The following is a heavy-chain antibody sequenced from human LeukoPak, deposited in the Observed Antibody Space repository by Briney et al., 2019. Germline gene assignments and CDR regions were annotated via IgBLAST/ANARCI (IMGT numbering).Heavy chain of an antibody. V-gene: IGHV4-34*01. CDR1: GGSFSGYY. J-gene: IGHJ4*03. Sequence: SETLSLTCAVYGGSFSGYYWSWIRQPPGKGLEWIGEINHSGSTNYNPSLKSRVTISVDTSKNQFSLKLSSVTAADTAVYYCARGEGYYYDSSGYYPSYFDYWGQGTTVTVSS. CDR2: INHSGST. CDR3: ARGEGYYYDSSGYYPSYFDY. D-gene: IGHD3-22*01.